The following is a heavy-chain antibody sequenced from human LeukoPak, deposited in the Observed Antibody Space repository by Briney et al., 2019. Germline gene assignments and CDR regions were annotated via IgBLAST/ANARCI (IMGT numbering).Heavy chain of an antibody. J-gene: IGHJ4*02. Sequence: GGSLRLSCAASGFTFSSYGMHWVRQAPGKGLEWLAVISFDGRNQYYADSVKDRFTISRDDSTNTLYLQMNRLRADDTAVYYCAYLGLSSDWNDVPGPQIDHWGQGTLVSVSS. CDR2: ISFDGRNQ. CDR3: AYLGLSSDWNDVPGPQIDH. D-gene: IGHD1-1*01. V-gene: IGHV3-30*03. CDR1: GFTFSSYG.